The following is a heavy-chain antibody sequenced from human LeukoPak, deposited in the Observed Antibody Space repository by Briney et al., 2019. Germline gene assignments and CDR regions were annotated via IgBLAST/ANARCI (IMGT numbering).Heavy chain of an antibody. CDR3: TKDLGLRRMI. Sequence: PGGSLRLSCAASGLSLSSNNMHWVRQAPGGGLEWLSYISAGSGTVFSADSVKGRLSISRDNARESLFLQVNSLRVDDTAVYYCTKDLGLRRMIWGRGTLVIVSS. CDR2: ISAGSGTV. CDR1: GLSLSSNN. J-gene: IGHJ2*01. V-gene: IGHV3-48*04. D-gene: IGHD1-14*01.